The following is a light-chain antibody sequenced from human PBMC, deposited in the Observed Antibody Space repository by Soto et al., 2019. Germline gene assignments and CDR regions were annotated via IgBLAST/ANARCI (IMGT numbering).Light chain of an antibody. CDR1: QSVSSN. CDR3: QQYNNSPPAIT. V-gene: IGKV3-15*01. J-gene: IGKJ4*01. CDR2: GAS. Sequence: EIVMTQSPATLSVSPGERATLSCRASQSVSSNLAWYQQKPGQAPRLLIYGASTRATGIPARFSGSGSGTEFTLTISSLQSEDFAVYYCQQYNNSPPAITFGGGTKVDIK.